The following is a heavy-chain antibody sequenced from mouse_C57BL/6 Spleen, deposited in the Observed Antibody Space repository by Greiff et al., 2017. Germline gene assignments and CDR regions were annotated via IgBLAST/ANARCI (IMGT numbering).Heavy chain of an antibody. Sequence: DVKLQESGGGLVQPGGSLKLSCAASGFTFSDYGMAWVRQAPRKGPEWVAFISNLAYSIYYADTVTGRFTISRENAKNSLYLEMSSLRSEDTAMYYCARQDYGSSLDYWGQGTTLTVSS. CDR1: GFTFSDYG. CDR3: ARQDYGSSLDY. CDR2: ISNLAYSI. V-gene: IGHV5-15*01. D-gene: IGHD1-1*01. J-gene: IGHJ2*01.